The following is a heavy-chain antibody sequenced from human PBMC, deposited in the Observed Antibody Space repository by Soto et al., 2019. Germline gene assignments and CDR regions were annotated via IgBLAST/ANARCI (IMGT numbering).Heavy chain of an antibody. V-gene: IGHV1-2*02. D-gene: IGHD1-26*01. J-gene: IGHJ6*02. CDR1: GYTFSDYF. Sequence: KESGASVKVSCKTSGYTFSDYFIQWLRQAPGQGLEWVAWINPKTAATNYAKKFQDRVTLTSDTSFSTAYLELTRLRPDDTAIYYCARIKWGLDYYSGMDVWGQGTAVTVSS. CDR3: ARIKWGLDYYSGMDV. CDR2: INPKTAAT.